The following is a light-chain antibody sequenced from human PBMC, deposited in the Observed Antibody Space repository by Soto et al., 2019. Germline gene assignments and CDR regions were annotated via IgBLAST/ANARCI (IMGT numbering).Light chain of an antibody. CDR3: QQRANWPPLT. CDR1: RSISSF. V-gene: IGKV3-11*01. J-gene: IGKJ4*01. CDR2: DTF. Sequence: EIVLTQSPATLSLSPGERATLSCRASRSISSFLAWYQQKPGQAPRLLIYDTFNRATGIPARFSGSGSGTDFTLTISGLEPEHFAVYYCQQRANWPPLTFGGGTKVEI.